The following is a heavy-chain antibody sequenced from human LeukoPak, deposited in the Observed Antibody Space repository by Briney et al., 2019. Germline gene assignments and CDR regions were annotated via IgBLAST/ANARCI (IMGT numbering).Heavy chain of an antibody. CDR1: GYTFTSYG. CDR2: ISAYNGNT. Sequence: ASVKVSCKASGYTFTSYGISWVRQAPGQGLEWMGWISAYNGNTNYAQKLQGRVTMTTDTSTSTAYMELRSLRSDDTAVYYCARALALRYCSSTSCPNWFDPWGQGTLVTVSS. V-gene: IGHV1-18*01. CDR3: ARALALRYCSSTSCPNWFDP. J-gene: IGHJ5*02. D-gene: IGHD2-2*01.